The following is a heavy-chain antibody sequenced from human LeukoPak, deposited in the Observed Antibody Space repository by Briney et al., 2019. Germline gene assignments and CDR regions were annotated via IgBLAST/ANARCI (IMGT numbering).Heavy chain of an antibody. J-gene: IGHJ4*02. CDR1: GGSFSDYY. CDR2: INHSGRT. CDR3: ARVSGLNNFDS. Sequence: PSETLSLTCAVYGGSFSDYYWSWIRQPPGKGLEWIGEINHSGRTNYSPSLKSRVTMSVDTSKNQFSLKVTSVTAADTAIYYCARVSGLNNFDSWGQGTLVTVSS. D-gene: IGHD1/OR15-1a*01. V-gene: IGHV4-34*01.